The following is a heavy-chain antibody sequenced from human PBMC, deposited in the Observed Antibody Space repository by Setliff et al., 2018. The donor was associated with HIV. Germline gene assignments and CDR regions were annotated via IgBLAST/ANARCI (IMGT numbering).Heavy chain of an antibody. CDR1: GFTFSSYA. Sequence: GGSLRLSCAASGFTFSSYAMHWVRQAPGKGLEWVAVISYDGSNKYYADSVKGRFTISRDNSKNTLYLQMNSLRAEDTALYYCARGRDWELLSIAPSYAFEIWGQGTMVTVSS. V-gene: IGHV3-30*04. CDR3: ARGRDWELLSIAPSYAFEI. D-gene: IGHD1-26*01. CDR2: ISYDGSNK. J-gene: IGHJ3*02.